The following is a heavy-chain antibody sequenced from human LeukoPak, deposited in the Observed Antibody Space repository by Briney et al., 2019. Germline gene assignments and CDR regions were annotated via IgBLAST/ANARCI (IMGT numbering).Heavy chain of an antibody. CDR3: ASGAGYCSSTSCLNWFDP. J-gene: IGHJ5*02. V-gene: IGHV4-59*12. CDR1: GGSISSYY. Sequence: PSETLSLTCTVSGGSISSYYWSWIRQPPGKGLEWIGYIYYSGSTNYNPSLKSRVTISVDTSKNQFSLKLSSVTAADTAVYYCASGAGYCSSTSCLNWFDPWGQGTLVTVSS. CDR2: IYYSGST. D-gene: IGHD2-2*01.